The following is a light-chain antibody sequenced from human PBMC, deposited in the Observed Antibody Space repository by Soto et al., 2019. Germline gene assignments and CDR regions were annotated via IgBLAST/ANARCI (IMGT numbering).Light chain of an antibody. V-gene: IGKV3D-20*01. Sequence: IVLTQSPGTLSLSPGEVATLSCGASQTITYNFLAWYQKKPGLAPRLLVYDASNRATGIPDRFSGSGSGTDFTLTISTLEPGDFAVYYCQHYGESSSTFGGGTRVEI. CDR1: QTITYNF. CDR3: QHYGESSST. CDR2: DAS. J-gene: IGKJ4*01.